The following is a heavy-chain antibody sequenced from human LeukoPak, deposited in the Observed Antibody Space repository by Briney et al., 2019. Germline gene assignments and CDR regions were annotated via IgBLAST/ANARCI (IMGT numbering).Heavy chain of an antibody. CDR1: GGSFSGYY. Sequence: SETLSLTCAVYGGSFSGYYWSWIRQPPGKGLEWIGEINHSGSTNYNPSLKSRVTISVDTSKNQFSLKLSSVTAADTAVYYCARGPRRSSYDYWGQGTLVTVSS. V-gene: IGHV4-34*01. J-gene: IGHJ4*02. D-gene: IGHD6-13*01. CDR3: ARGPRRSSYDY. CDR2: INHSGST.